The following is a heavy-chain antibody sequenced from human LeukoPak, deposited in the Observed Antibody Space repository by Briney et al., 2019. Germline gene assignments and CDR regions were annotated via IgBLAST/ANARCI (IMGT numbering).Heavy chain of an antibody. V-gene: IGHV4-4*07. CDR1: GGSISSYY. Sequence: PSETLSLTCTFSGGSISSYYWTFIRQPAGKGLEWIGRIYTSGHTNYSPALRSRVTMSIDTSKDQFSLKLNSVTAADTAVYFCARESSTWPYYFDYWGQGALVTVSS. D-gene: IGHD6-13*01. CDR2: IYTSGHT. CDR3: ARESSTWPYYFDY. J-gene: IGHJ4*02.